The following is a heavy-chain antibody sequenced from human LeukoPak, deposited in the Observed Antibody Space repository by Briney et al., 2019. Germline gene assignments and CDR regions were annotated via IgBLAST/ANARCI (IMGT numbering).Heavy chain of an antibody. V-gene: IGHV1-69*13. CDR1: GYTFTSYG. D-gene: IGHD3-22*01. Sequence: SVKVSCKASGYTFTSYGISWVRQAPGQGLEWMGGIIPIFGTANYAQKFQGRVTITADESTSTAYMELSSLRSEDTAVYYCARAPWYYDSSGPLDYWGQGTLVTVSS. CDR3: ARAPWYYDSSGPLDY. J-gene: IGHJ4*02. CDR2: IIPIFGTA.